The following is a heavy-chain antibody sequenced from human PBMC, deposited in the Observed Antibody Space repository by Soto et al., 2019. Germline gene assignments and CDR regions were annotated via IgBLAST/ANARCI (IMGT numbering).Heavy chain of an antibody. J-gene: IGHJ6*03. CDR3: ARILFGRSVAGGYFYMDV. CDR1: GFSLSNGKVG. D-gene: IGHD6-19*01. CDR2: IFSNDEK. Sequence: SGPTLVNPTETLTLTCTVSGFSLSNGKVGVSWIRQPPGKALEWLAHIFSNDEKSYRTSLKSRPTISEATSKSQVVLTMTNVDPVDTATYYCARILFGRSVAGGYFYMDVWGKGTPVTVSS. V-gene: IGHV2-26*01.